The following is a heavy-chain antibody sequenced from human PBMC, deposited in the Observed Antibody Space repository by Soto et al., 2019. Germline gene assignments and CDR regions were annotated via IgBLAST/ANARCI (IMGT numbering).Heavy chain of an antibody. Sequence: PSETLSLTCTVSGASINSYYWSWIRQPPGKGLEWIGYIYYSGLTKYNPSLKSRVTISIDTSKNQFSLNLSSVTAADTAIYYCAKFNNGFDSWSQGTLVTVSS. CDR3: AKFNNGFDS. D-gene: IGHD2-8*01. V-gene: IGHV4-59*01. CDR2: IYYSGLT. J-gene: IGHJ4*02. CDR1: GASINSYY.